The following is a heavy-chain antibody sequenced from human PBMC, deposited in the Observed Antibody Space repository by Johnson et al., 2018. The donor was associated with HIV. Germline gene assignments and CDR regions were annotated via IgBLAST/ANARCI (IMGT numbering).Heavy chain of an antibody. V-gene: IGHV3-20*04. Sequence: VQLVESGGGVVRPGGSLRLSCAASGFTFDDYGMSWVRQAPGKGLEWVSGINWNGGSTGYADSVKGRFTISRDNAKKSLYLQMNSLRADDTALYYCGRVLVAEDNPLDIWGKGKMGTASS. CDR3: GRVLVAEDNPLDI. D-gene: IGHD2-15*01. J-gene: IGHJ3*02. CDR1: GFTFDDYG. CDR2: INWNGGST.